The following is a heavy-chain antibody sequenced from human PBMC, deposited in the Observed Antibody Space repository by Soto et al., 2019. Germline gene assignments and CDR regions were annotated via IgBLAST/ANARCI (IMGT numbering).Heavy chain of an antibody. J-gene: IGHJ4*02. CDR1: GGSISSYY. CDR2: IYYSGST. Sequence: KPSETLSLTCTVSGGSISSYYWSWIRQPPGKGLEWIGYIYYSGSTNYNPSLKSRVTISVDTSKNQFSLKLSSMTAADTAVYYCARVHWGFDYWGQGTLVTVSS. D-gene: IGHD7-27*01. V-gene: IGHV4-59*01. CDR3: ARVHWGFDY.